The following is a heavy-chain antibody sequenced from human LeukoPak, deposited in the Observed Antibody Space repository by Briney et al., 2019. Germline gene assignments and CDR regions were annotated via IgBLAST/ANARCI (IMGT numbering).Heavy chain of an antibody. D-gene: IGHD5-24*01. CDR1: GGSFSGYY. CDR3: AREGGYNSFDY. J-gene: IGHJ4*02. CDR2: INHSGST. Sequence: SETLSLTCAVYGGSFSGYYWSWIRQPPGKGLEWIGKINHSGSTNYNPSLKSRVTISVDTSKNQFSLKLSSVTAADTAVYYCAREGGYNSFDYWGQGTLVTVSS. V-gene: IGHV4-34*01.